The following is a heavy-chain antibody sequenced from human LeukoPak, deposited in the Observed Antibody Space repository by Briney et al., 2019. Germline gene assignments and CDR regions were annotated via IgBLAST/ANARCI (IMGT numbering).Heavy chain of an antibody. CDR3: ARLSADSSSSRGFDY. CDR1: GASISSYY. V-gene: IGHV4-4*07. J-gene: IGHJ4*02. CDR2: IYTSGST. Sequence: SETLSLTCTVSGASISSYYWTWIRQPAGKGLEWIGRIYTSGSTNYNPSLKSRVAMSVDTSKNQFSLKLSSVAAADTAVYYCARLSADSSSSRGFDYWGQGTLVTVSS. D-gene: IGHD2-2*01.